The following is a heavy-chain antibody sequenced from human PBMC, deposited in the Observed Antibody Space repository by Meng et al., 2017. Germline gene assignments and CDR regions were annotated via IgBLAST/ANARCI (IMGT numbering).Heavy chain of an antibody. V-gene: IGHV1-69*05. CDR1: GGTFSSYA. CDR3: ARDSGYSHGYWAFVFDI. CDR2: IIPIFGTA. Sequence: SVQVSCKASGGTFSSYAISWLRQPPGQGLEWRGGIIPIFGTANYAQKFQGRVTITTDESTSTAYMELSSLRSEDKAVDYCARDSGYSHGYWAFVFDIWGQGTMVTVSS. J-gene: IGHJ3*02. D-gene: IGHD5-18*01.